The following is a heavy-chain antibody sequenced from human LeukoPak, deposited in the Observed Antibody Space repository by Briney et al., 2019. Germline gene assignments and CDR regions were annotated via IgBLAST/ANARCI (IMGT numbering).Heavy chain of an antibody. CDR3: ARGSGYNYGNFDY. V-gene: IGHV3-33*08. J-gene: IGHJ4*02. CDR2: IWHDGNNK. D-gene: IGHD5-18*01. CDR1: GVTLSNYA. Sequence: GGSLRLSCVASGVTLSNYAMSWARQAPGKGLEWVAAIWHDGNNKYYADSVKGRFSISRDNSKNTLDLQMNSLRAEDTAVYYCARGSGYNYGNFDYWGQGTLVTVSS.